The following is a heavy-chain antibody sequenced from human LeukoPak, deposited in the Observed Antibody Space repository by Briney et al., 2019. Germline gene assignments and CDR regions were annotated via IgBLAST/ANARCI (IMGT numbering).Heavy chain of an antibody. CDR3: ARAVYCTTSSCQRTDYFDY. CDR1: GYSISSGYY. CDR2: VFHSGST. Sequence: SETLSLTCTVSGYSISSGYYWGWIRQSPGKGLEWIGSVFHSGSTFYNPSLKSRITMSADTSKNQFSLKLSSVTAADTAIYFCARAVYCTTSSCQRTDYFDYWGQGTLVTVSS. J-gene: IGHJ4*02. V-gene: IGHV4-38-2*02. D-gene: IGHD2-2*01.